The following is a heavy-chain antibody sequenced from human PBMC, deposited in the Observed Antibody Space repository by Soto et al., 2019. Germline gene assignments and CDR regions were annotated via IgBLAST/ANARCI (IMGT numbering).Heavy chain of an antibody. Sequence: QVQLQESGPGLVKPSETLSLTCTVSGGSISSYYWSWIRQPPGKGLELIGYIYYSGSTNYNPSLKSRVTISVDTSKNQFSLKLSSVTAADTAVYYCARRYSSSWRYFDYWGQGTLVTVSS. CDR3: ARRYSSSWRYFDY. D-gene: IGHD6-13*01. V-gene: IGHV4-59*01. CDR1: GGSISSYY. J-gene: IGHJ4*02. CDR2: IYYSGST.